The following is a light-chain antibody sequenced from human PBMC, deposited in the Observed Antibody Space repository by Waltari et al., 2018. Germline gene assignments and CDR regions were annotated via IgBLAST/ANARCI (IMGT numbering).Light chain of an antibody. V-gene: IGKV4-1*01. CDR2: WAS. CDR1: QSVLYSSNNKNY. J-gene: IGKJ2*01. Sequence: DIVMTQSPDSQAVSLGVRANINCKSSQSVLYSSNNKNYLAWYQQKPGQPPKLLIYWASTREFGVPDRFSGSGSGTDFTLTISSLQAEDVAVYYCQQYYSTPYTFGQGTKLEIK. CDR3: QQYYSTPYT.